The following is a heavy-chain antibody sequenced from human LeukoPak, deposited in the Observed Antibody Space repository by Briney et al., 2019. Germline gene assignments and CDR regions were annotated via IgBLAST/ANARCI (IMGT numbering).Heavy chain of an antibody. CDR2: ISGSAITT. Sequence: GGSLRLSCTTSGFTFSNYAMSWVRQAPGKGLEWVSSISGSAITTYYADSVKGRFTISRDNAKNTLYLQMNSLRADDTAIYYCTKDPNGDYIGAFDPWGQGTLVTVSS. CDR3: TKDPNGDYIGAFDP. CDR1: GFTFSNYA. J-gene: IGHJ5*02. D-gene: IGHD4-17*01. V-gene: IGHV3-23*01.